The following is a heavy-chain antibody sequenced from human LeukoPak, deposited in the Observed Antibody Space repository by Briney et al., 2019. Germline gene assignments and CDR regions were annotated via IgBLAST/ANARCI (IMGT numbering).Heavy chain of an antibody. V-gene: IGHV4-59*01. Sequence: SETLSLTCTVSGGSISSYYWSWIRQPPGKGLEWIGYIYYSGSTNYNPSLKSRVTISVDTSKNQFSLKLSSVTAADTAVYYCAREGQQLGDYDYWGQGTLVTVSS. D-gene: IGHD6-13*01. J-gene: IGHJ4*02. CDR2: IYYSGST. CDR1: GGSISSYY. CDR3: AREGQQLGDYDY.